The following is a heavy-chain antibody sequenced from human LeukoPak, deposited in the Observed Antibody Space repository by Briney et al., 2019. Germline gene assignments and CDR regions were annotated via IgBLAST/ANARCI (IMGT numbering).Heavy chain of an antibody. Sequence: KSGESLKISCKGSGYSFTSYWIAWVRQMPGKGLEWIGIIYPADSDTRYSPSFQGQVTISADKSISTAYLQWSSLKASDSAMYYCAKGVSGTNFGMDVWGQGTTVIVS. CDR2: IYPADSDT. CDR1: GYSFTSYW. J-gene: IGHJ6*02. V-gene: IGHV5-51*01. CDR3: AKGVSGTNFGMDV. D-gene: IGHD3-10*01.